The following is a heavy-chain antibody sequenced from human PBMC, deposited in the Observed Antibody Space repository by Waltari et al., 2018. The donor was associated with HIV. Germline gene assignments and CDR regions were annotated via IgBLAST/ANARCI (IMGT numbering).Heavy chain of an antibody. Sequence: EVQLVESGGDLVQPGGSLRLSCAASGFQFSVHWMHWVRQVPGKGLVWVARIDSAGSRISYADSVKGRFSISRDNAENTLYLQMNSLRVEDTAVYYCVRDGMVATFDHWGQGTLVTVSS. J-gene: IGHJ4*02. D-gene: IGHD5-12*01. V-gene: IGHV3-74*01. CDR3: VRDGMVATFDH. CDR1: GFQFSVHW. CDR2: IDSAGSRI.